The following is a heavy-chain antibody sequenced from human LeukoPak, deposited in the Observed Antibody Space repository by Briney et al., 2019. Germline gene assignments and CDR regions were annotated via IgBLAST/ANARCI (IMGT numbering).Heavy chain of an antibody. CDR3: AKDPGIVVVPAAEVDY. V-gene: IGHV3-30*18. CDR1: GFPFSRYG. D-gene: IGHD2-2*01. Sequence: GGSLRLSCAASGFPFSRYGMQWVRQAPGKGLECVAVTSSDGSRIYYADSVKGRFTISRDNSKNTLYLQMNSLRAEDTAVYYCAKDPGIVVVPAAEVDYWGQGTLVTVSS. CDR2: TSSDGSRI. J-gene: IGHJ4*02.